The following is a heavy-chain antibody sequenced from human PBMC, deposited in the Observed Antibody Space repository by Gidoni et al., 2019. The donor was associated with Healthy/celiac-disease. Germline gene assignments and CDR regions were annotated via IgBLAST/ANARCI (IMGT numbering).Heavy chain of an antibody. CDR2: IIPILGIA. V-gene: IGHV1-69*08. CDR1: GGTFSSYT. D-gene: IGHD4-4*01. J-gene: IGHJ5*02. CDR3: ARDRAVTFNWFDP. Sequence: QVQLVQSGAEVKKPGSSVKVSCKASGGTFSSYTISWVRQAPGQGLEWMGRIIPILGIATYAQKFQGRVTITADKSTSTACMELSSLRSEDTAVYYCARDRAVTFNWFDPWGQGTLVTVSS.